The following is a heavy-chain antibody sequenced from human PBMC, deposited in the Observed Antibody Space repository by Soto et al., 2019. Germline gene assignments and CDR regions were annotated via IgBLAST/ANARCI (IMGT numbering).Heavy chain of an antibody. V-gene: IGHV3-23*01. J-gene: IGHJ5*02. CDR2: ITGSGGST. Sequence: GSLRLSCAASGVTLRNYAMSWVRQAPGGGLEWVSSITGSGGSTYYADSVKGRFTIARDNSKNTLYLQMNSLRAEDTALYYCAKDAHELVPSHCFDPWGQGTLVTVSS. CDR1: GVTLRNYA. D-gene: IGHD6-13*01. CDR3: AKDAHELVPSHCFDP.